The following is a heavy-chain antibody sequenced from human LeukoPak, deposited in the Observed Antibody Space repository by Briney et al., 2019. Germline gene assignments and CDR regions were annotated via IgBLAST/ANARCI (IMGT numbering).Heavy chain of an antibody. D-gene: IGHD3-3*01. J-gene: IGHJ4*02. CDR3: ARGPFSYYDFWSGYFQQHNYFDY. V-gene: IGHV1-8*03. Sequence: ASVKVSCKASGYTFTSYDINWVRQATGQGLEWMGWMNPNSGNTGYAQKFQGRVTITRNTSISTAYMELSSLRSEDTAVYYCARGPFSYYDFWSGYFQQHNYFDYWGQGTLVTVSS. CDR1: GYTFTSYD. CDR2: MNPNSGNT.